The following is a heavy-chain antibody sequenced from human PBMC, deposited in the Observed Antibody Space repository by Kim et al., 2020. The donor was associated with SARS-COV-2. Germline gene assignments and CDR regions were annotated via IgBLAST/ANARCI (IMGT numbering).Heavy chain of an antibody. CDR1: GGSFSGYY. J-gene: IGHJ4*02. CDR3: ARVFPLMVRGVIIRGSSDGGWTDY. Sequence: SETLSLTCAVYGGSFSGYYWSWIRQPPGKGLEWIGEINHSGSTNYNPSLKSRVTISVDTSKNQFSLKLSSVTAADTAVYYCARVFPLMVRGVIIRGSSDGGWTDYWGQGTLVTVSS. D-gene: IGHD3-10*01. V-gene: IGHV4-34*01. CDR2: INHSGST.